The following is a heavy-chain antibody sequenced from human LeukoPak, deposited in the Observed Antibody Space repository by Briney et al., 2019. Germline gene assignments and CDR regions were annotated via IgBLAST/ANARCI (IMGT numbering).Heavy chain of an antibody. CDR3: ARGPTEVGAIHYYYYGMDV. CDR1: GFTFSSYA. V-gene: IGHV3-30-3*01. CDR2: ISYDGSNK. J-gene: IGHJ6*02. D-gene: IGHD1-26*01. Sequence: PGGSLRLSCAASGFTFSSYAMHWVRQAPGKGLEWVAVISYDGSNKYYADSAKGRFTISRDNSKNTLYLQMNSLRAEDTAVYYCARGPTEVGAIHYYYYGMDVWGQGTTVTVSS.